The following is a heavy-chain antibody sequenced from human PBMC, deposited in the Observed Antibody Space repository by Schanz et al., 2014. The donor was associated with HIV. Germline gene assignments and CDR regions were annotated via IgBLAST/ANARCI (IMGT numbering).Heavy chain of an antibody. CDR3: ANTEYPYSSSSDYYYGMDV. CDR1: GFTFSDYW. D-gene: IGHD6-6*01. J-gene: IGHJ6*02. CDR2: IKQDGSEK. V-gene: IGHV3-7*01. Sequence: EVQLVESGGGLVQPGGSLRLSCAASGFTFSDYWMSWVRQAPGKGLEWVANIKQDGSEKHYVASVKGRFTISRDNAKNSLYLQMSSLRAQDTAVYYCANTEYPYSSSSDYYYGMDVWGQGTTVTVSS.